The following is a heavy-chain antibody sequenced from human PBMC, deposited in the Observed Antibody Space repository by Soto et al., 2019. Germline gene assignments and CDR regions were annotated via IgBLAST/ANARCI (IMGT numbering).Heavy chain of an antibody. Sequence: GSLRLSCAASGFTFDSYAMNWVRQAPGTGLEWVSAISRRADSTYYADSVRGRFTISRDNSKNTLYLEVNSLRAEDTAVYYCGRGFCGSTSRYYEYWGPGTLVTVSS. CDR3: GRGFCGSTSRYYEY. CDR1: GFTFDSYA. J-gene: IGHJ4*02. V-gene: IGHV3-23*01. D-gene: IGHD2-2*01. CDR2: ISRRADST.